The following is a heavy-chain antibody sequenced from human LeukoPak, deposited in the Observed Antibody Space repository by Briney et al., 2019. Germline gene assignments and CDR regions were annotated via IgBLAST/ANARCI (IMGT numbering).Heavy chain of an antibody. CDR2: IYYSGST. CDR3: AREAFGDDV. CDR1: GGSFSGYY. V-gene: IGHV4-34*09. D-gene: IGHD3-3*01. J-gene: IGHJ6*02. Sequence: SETLSLTCAVYGGSFSGYYWSWIRQPPGKGLEWIGYIYYSGSTYYNPSLKSRVTISVDTSKNQFSLKLSSVTAADTAVYYCAREAFGDDVWGQGTTVTVSS.